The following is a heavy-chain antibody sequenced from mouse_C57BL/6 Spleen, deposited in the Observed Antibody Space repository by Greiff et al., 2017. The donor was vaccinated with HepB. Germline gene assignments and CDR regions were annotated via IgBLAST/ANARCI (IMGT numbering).Heavy chain of an antibody. V-gene: IGHV1-55*01. J-gene: IGHJ2*01. CDR2: IYPGSGST. CDR1: GYTFTSYW. CDR3: ARRAGDGYYPCY. D-gene: IGHD2-3*01. Sequence: VQLHQPGAELVKPGASVKMSCKASGYTFTSYWITWVKQRPGQGLAWIGDIYPGSGSTNYNEKFKSKATLTVDTSSSTAYMQHSSLTSEVSAVYYCARRAGDGYYPCYWGQGTTLTVSS.